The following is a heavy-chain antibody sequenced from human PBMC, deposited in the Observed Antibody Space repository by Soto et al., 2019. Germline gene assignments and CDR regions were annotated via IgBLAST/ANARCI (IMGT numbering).Heavy chain of an antibody. J-gene: IGHJ4*02. D-gene: IGHD1-26*01. CDR3: AREAGVVGANYFDY. CDR1: VGCVFGRWHP. CDR2: ISHIGSA. V-gene: IGHV4-30-2*01. Sequence: TLYLTRGVSVGCVFGRWHPWAWIRVPPGKGLEWIGYISHIGSAFYTPSLMGRATISVDRSKNQFHLSLNFVTAADTAVYYCAREAGVVGANYFDYWGQGILVNLSS.